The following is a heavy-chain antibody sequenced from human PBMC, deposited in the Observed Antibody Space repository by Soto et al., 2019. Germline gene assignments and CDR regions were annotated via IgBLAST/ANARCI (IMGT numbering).Heavy chain of an antibody. J-gene: IGHJ6*02. CDR2: ISYDGSNK. D-gene: IGHD2-15*01. Sequence: QVQLVESGGGVVQPGRSLRLSCAASGFTFSSYAMHWVRQAPGKGLAWVAVISYDGSNKYYADSVKGRFTISRDNSKNTLYLQMNRLRVEDTAVYYCARVSGYGSGGSCYSNYYGMDVWGQGTTVTVSS. CDR3: ARVSGYGSGGSCYSNYYGMDV. CDR1: GFTFSSYA. V-gene: IGHV3-30-3*01.